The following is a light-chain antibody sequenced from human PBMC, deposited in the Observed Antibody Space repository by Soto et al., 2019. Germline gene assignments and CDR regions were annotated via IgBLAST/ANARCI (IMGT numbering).Light chain of an antibody. CDR1: ESVSRY. V-gene: IGKV3-11*01. Sequence: EIVLTQSPATLSLSPGNSATLSCRASESVSRYLAWYQQKPGQAPRLLIYDASSRAAGIPARFSGSGSGTDFTLTITSLEPEDFAVYYCQQRSDWPSTFGGGTKVEIK. CDR2: DAS. J-gene: IGKJ4*01. CDR3: QQRSDWPST.